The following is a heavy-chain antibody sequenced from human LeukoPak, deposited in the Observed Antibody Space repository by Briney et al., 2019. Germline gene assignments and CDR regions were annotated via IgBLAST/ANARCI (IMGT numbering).Heavy chain of an antibody. CDR3: ARDRPAYSNGRAYGMDV. D-gene: IGHD6-19*01. CDR1: GGSISSSNW. CDR2: IYHSGST. J-gene: IGHJ6*02. Sequence: SETLSLTCAVSGGSISSSNWWSWVRQPPGKGLEWIGEIYHSGSTNYNPSLKSRVTMSVDTSKNQFSLKLTSVTAADTAVYYCARDRPAYSNGRAYGMDVWGQGTTVTVSS. V-gene: IGHV4-4*02.